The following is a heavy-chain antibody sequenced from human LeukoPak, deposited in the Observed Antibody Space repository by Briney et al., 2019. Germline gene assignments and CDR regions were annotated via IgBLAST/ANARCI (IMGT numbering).Heavy chain of an antibody. J-gene: IGHJ5*02. Sequence: GRSLRLSCAASGFTFSSYGMHWVRQAPGKGLEWVAVIWYDGSNKYYADSVKGRSTISRDNSKNTLYLQMNSLRAEDTAVYYCARGVIAAAATYNWFDPWGQGTLVTVSS. CDR1: GFTFSSYG. CDR3: ARGVIAAAATYNWFDP. V-gene: IGHV3-33*01. D-gene: IGHD6-13*01. CDR2: IWYDGSNK.